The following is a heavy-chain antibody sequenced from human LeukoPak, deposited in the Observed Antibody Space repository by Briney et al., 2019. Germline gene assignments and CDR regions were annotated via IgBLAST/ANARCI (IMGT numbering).Heavy chain of an antibody. Sequence: SETLSLTCAVYGGSFSSYYWGWIRQPPGKGLEWIGSIYYSGSTYYNPSLKSRVTISVDTSKNQFSLKLSSVTAADTAVYYCARGCSSSWPYYYYYMDVWGKGTTVTVSS. V-gene: IGHV4-39*07. CDR2: IYYSGST. D-gene: IGHD6-13*01. CDR3: ARGCSSSWPYYYYYMDV. CDR1: GGSFSSYY. J-gene: IGHJ6*03.